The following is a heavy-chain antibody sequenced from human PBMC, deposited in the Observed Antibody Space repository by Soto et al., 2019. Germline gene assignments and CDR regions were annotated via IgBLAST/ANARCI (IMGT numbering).Heavy chain of an antibody. V-gene: IGHV3-66*01. CDR2: LYSGGST. Sequence: EVQLVESGGGWVQPGGSLRLSWAASGFTVVSNSLGWVRQAPGKGLEWVSVLYSGGSTYYADSVKGRFTISRDSSKNTLYLHMNSLRAEDTAVYYCAREPRNRIAGSTTSEDYWGQGTLVTVSS. J-gene: IGHJ4*02. CDR1: GFTVVSNS. D-gene: IGHD1-7*01. CDR3: AREPRNRIAGSTTSEDY.